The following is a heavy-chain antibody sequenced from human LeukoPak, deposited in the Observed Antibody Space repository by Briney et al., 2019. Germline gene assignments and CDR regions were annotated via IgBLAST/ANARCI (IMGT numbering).Heavy chain of an antibody. CDR2: IYSGGST. D-gene: IGHD6-13*01. CDR1: GFTVSSNY. CDR3: ARDIAAAGPGWFDP. J-gene: IGHJ5*02. V-gene: IGHV3-53*01. Sequence: GGSLRLSCAASGFTVSSNYMSWVRQAPGKGLEWVSVIYSGGSTYHADSVKGRFTISRDNSKNTLYLQMNSLRAEDTAVYYCARDIAAAGPGWFDPWGQGTLVTVPS.